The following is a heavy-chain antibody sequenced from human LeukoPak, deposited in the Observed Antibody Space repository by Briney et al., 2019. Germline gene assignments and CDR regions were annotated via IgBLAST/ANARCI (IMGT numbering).Heavy chain of an antibody. Sequence: VASVKVSCKASGYTFTGYYMHWVRQAPGQGLEWMGWINPNSGGTNYAQKFQGRVTMTRDTSISTAYMELSRLRSDDTAVYYCARGRHYYDSSGYLRFDYWGQGTLDTVSS. CDR1: GYTFTGYY. V-gene: IGHV1-2*02. CDR3: ARGRHYYDSSGYLRFDY. CDR2: INPNSGGT. J-gene: IGHJ4*02. D-gene: IGHD3-22*01.